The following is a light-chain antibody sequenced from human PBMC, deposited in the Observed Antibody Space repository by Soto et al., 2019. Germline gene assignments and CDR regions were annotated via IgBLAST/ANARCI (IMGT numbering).Light chain of an antibody. J-gene: IGKJ1*01. Sequence: DIQMTQSPSTLSASVGDRVTITCRASQSIDSWLAWYQQIPGKAPYLLIYMASSLQSGVPSRFSGSGSGTEFTLTIDSLQPADFATYYCQHYHSYPWTFGQGTKVEIK. V-gene: IGKV1-5*03. CDR3: QHYHSYPWT. CDR2: MAS. CDR1: QSIDSW.